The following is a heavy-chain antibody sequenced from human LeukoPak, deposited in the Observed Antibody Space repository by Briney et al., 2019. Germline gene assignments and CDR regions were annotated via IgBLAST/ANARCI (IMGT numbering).Heavy chain of an antibody. CDR3: AGTYDYIWGSYRFGVFDI. J-gene: IGHJ3*02. V-gene: IGHV3-23*01. CDR2: ISGSGGST. Sequence: PGGSLRLSCAASGFTFSSYAMSWVRQAPGKGLEWVSAISGSGGSTYYADSVKGRFTISRDNSKNTLYLQMNSLRAEDTAVYYCAGTYDYIWGSYRFGVFDIWGQGTMVTVSS. CDR1: GFTFSSYA. D-gene: IGHD3-16*02.